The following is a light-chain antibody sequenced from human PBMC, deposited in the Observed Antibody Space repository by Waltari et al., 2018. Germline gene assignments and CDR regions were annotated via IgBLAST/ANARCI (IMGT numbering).Light chain of an antibody. V-gene: IGLV2-23*02. CDR2: EDN. CDR3: CTYVGRTTFHVT. CDR1: IRAVGPYNF. Sequence: QSALTQPAPVSGSPGQSITISCTGTIRAVGPYNFVSWNQQHPGKAPKLIIYEDNKRPSGVSARLSGSKSGNTASLTISGLQAEDEADYYCCTYVGRTTFHVTFGGGTKLTVL. J-gene: IGLJ2*01.